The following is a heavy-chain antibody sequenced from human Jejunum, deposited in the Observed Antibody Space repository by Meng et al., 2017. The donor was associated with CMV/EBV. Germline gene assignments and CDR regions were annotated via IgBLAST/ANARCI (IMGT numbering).Heavy chain of an antibody. D-gene: IGHD1-14*01. Sequence: QFQLRESGPGLVRPSETLSLTCSVSGGSLSSSSNYWGWVRPPPGKGLEWIGNMYYDGSQYYNPSLKSRVSIFADLSRNQFSLRLASVSAADTAMYYCAFMRGQPRRNYFDFWGPGTLVTVSS. CDR3: AFMRGQPRRNYFDF. CDR2: MYYDGSQ. V-gene: IGHV4-39*07. J-gene: IGHJ5*01. CDR1: GGSLSSSSNY.